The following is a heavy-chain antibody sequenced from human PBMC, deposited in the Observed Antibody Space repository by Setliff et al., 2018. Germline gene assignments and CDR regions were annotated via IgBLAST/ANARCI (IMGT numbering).Heavy chain of an antibody. CDR1: GFTFSSYW. CDR2: ISTSSSTI. V-gene: IGHV3-48*01. CDR3: ARLALTGYDSSGYYYALDYYYYMDV. J-gene: IGHJ6*03. D-gene: IGHD3-22*01. Sequence: GGSLRLSCAASGFTFSSYWMSWVRQAPGKGLEWISYISTSSSTIYNADSVKGRFTITRDNANHSLYLQMNSLRAEDTAVYYCARLALTGYDSSGYYYALDYYYYMDVWGKGTTVTV.